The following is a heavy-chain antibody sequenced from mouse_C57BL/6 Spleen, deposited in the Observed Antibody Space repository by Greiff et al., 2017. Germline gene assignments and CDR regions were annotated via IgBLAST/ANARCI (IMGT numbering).Heavy chain of an antibody. V-gene: IGHV1-26*01. CDR3: AQPITTGVATRWGYFDV. CDR1: GYTFTDSY. Sequence: VQLQQSGPELVKPGASVKISCKASGYTFTDSYMNWVKQSHGKSLEWIGDINPNNGGTSYNQKFKGKATLTVDKSSSTAYMEIRSLTSEDSAVYYCAQPITTGVATRWGYFDVWGTGTTVTGSS. J-gene: IGHJ1*03. CDR2: INPNNGGT. D-gene: IGHD1-1*01.